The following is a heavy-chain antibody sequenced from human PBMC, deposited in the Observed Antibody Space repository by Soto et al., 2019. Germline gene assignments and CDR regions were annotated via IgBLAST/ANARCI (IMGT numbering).Heavy chain of an antibody. CDR2: IYSSGST. V-gene: IGHV4-4*07. CDR3: ARELYASGIWYGMDV. Sequence: PSETLSLTCTVSGGSISSYYWSWIRQPAGKGLEWIGRIYSSGSTNYNPSLNSRVTMSLDTSKNQLSLRLSSVAAADTAVYYCARELYASGIWYGMDVWGQGTTVTVSS. CDR1: GGSISSYY. J-gene: IGHJ6*02. D-gene: IGHD3-10*01.